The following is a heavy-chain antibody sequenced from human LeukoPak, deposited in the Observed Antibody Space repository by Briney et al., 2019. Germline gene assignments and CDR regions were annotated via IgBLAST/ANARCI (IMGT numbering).Heavy chain of an antibody. V-gene: IGHV3-53*01. CDR1: GFSVSSIH. D-gene: IGHD2-2*01. CDR2: LYSGGGT. Sequence: GGSLRLSCAASGFSVSSIHMNWVRQAPGKGLEWVSLLYSGGGTYYADSVKGRFTISRDNSKNTLYLQMNSLRVEDTAVYYCARGYCSSTSCYPQAPEYNWFDPWGQGTLVTVSS. CDR3: ARGYCSSTSCYPQAPEYNWFDP. J-gene: IGHJ5*02.